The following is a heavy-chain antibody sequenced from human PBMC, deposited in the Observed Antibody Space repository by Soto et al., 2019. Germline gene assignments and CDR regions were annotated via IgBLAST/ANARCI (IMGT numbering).Heavy chain of an antibody. CDR3: ARSISGSSTHPALGY. J-gene: IGHJ4*02. V-gene: IGHV1-18*01. Sequence: ASVKVSCKASGYTFTSYGISWVRQAPGQGLEWMGWISAYNGNTNYAQKLQGRVTMTTDTSTSTAYMELRSLRSDDTAVYYCARSISGSSTHPALGYWGQGTLVTVSS. CDR2: ISAYNGNT. D-gene: IGHD3-3*02. CDR1: GYTFTSYG.